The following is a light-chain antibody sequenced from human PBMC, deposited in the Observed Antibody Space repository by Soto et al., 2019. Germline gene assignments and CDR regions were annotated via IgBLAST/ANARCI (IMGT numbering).Light chain of an antibody. CDR2: GAS. CDR3: QQYVTSSFT. V-gene: IGKV3-20*01. J-gene: IGKJ5*01. Sequence: VLTQSPGTLSLSPGERATLSSRASQTVTSTSLAWYQQKPGQAPRLLIYGASSRATGVPDRISGGGSGTDFSLTISRLEPEEFAVYYCQQYVTSSFTFGQGTRLVI. CDR1: QTVTSTS.